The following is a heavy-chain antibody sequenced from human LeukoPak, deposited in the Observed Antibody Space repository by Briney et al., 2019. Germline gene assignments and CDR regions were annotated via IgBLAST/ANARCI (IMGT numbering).Heavy chain of an antibody. V-gene: IGHV5-51*01. CDR1: GYIFTSYW. CDR2: IYPGDSRI. Sequence: GESLQISCQGFGYIFTSYWIGGGRPVPGKGMEGMGVIYPGDSRIQYNPSCQGQVTISVDKSISTAYLQWVSLKASDTAMYYCACRDLTSTWSFPWGQGTLVTVSS. D-gene: IGHD6-13*01. CDR3: ACRDLTSTWSFP. J-gene: IGHJ5*02.